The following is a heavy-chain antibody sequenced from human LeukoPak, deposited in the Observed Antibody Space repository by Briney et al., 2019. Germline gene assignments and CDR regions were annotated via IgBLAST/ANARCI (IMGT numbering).Heavy chain of an antibody. CDR3: ARDDSSGYYSYYFDY. D-gene: IGHD3-22*01. CDR2: ISSSSSYL. J-gene: IGHJ4*02. Sequence: GGSLRLSCAASGFTFSSYSMNWVRQAPGKGLEWVSSISSSSSYLYYADSVKGRFTISRDNAKNSLYLQMNSLRAEDTAVYYCARDDSSGYYSYYFDYWGQGTLVTVSS. CDR1: GFTFSSYS. V-gene: IGHV3-21*01.